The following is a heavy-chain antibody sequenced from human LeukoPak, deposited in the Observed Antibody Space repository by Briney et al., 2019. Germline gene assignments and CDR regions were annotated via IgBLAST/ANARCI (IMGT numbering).Heavy chain of an antibody. V-gene: IGHV1-24*01. Sequence: GASVKVSCKVSGYTLTELSMHWVRQAPGKGLEWMGGFDPKDGVTIYAQKFQGRVTMTEDTSTDTAYMELSSLRSEDTAVYYCATAKSLRYYYMDVWGKGTTVTVSS. D-gene: IGHD4/OR15-4a*01. CDR2: FDPKDGVT. CDR1: GYTLTELS. CDR3: ATAKSLRYYYMDV. J-gene: IGHJ6*03.